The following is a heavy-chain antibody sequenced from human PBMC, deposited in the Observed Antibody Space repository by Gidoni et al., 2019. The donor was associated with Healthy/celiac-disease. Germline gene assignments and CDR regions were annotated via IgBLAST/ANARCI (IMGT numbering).Heavy chain of an antibody. CDR1: GFTFSSYA. CDR2: ISGSGGST. V-gene: IGHV3-23*01. Sequence: EVQLLESVGGLVQPGGSLRLSCAASGFTFSSYAMSWVRQAPGKGLEWVSAISGSGGSTYYADSVKGRFTIARDNSKNTLYLQMNSLRAEDTAVYYCAKDRADYGDPLFDYWGQGTLVTVSS. D-gene: IGHD4-17*01. J-gene: IGHJ4*02. CDR3: AKDRADYGDPLFDY.